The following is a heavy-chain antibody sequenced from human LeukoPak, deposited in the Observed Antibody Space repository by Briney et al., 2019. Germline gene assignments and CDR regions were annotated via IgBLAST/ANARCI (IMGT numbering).Heavy chain of an antibody. V-gene: IGHV3-30*18. Sequence: GGSLRLSCAASGFTFSSYGMHWIRQAPGKGLEWVAVISYDGSNRYYADSVKGRFTISRDNSKNTLYLQMNSLRAEDTAVYYCAKDARYCSGGSCYGYFDYWGQGTLVTVSS. J-gene: IGHJ4*02. CDR3: AKDARYCSGGSCYGYFDY. CDR1: GFTFSSYG. CDR2: ISYDGSNR. D-gene: IGHD2-15*01.